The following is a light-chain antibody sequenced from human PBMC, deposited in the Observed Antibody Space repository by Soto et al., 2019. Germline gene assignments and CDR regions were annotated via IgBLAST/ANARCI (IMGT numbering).Light chain of an antibody. CDR2: EVT. Sequence: QSALTQPPSASGSPGQSVTISCTGTSSDIGGYKSVSWYQQHPGKAPKLIIYEVTKRPSGVPDRFAGSKSGNTASLTVARVQAEDEGDCSCSSYAGRNNFVVFGGGTKLTVL. V-gene: IGLV2-8*01. J-gene: IGLJ2*01. CDR1: SSDIGGYKS. CDR3: SSYAGRNNFVV.